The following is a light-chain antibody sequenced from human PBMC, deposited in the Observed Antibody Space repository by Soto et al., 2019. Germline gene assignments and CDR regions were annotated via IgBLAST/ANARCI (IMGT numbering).Light chain of an antibody. Sequence: QSVLTQPASVSGSPGQSITISCTGTSSDVGGYNYVSWYQQHPGKAPKLMIYEVSNRPSGVSNRFSGSKSGNKASLTISGLQAEDEADYYCSSYTSSSTRVVFGGGTQLTVL. J-gene: IGLJ2*01. V-gene: IGLV2-14*01. CDR2: EVS. CDR1: SSDVGGYNY. CDR3: SSYTSSSTRVV.